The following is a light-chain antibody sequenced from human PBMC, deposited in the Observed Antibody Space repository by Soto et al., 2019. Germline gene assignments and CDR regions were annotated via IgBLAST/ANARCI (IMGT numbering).Light chain of an antibody. CDR3: QQYGSSFT. CDR1: QSVSSSY. V-gene: IGKV3-20*01. J-gene: IGKJ3*01. CDR2: GAS. Sequence: EIVLTQSPGTLSLSPGERATLSCRASQSVSSSYLAWYQQKPGQAPRLLIYGASSRATGIPDRFSGSGSGTDFTLTISRLEPEDFEVYYCQQYGSSFTFGSGTKVDIK.